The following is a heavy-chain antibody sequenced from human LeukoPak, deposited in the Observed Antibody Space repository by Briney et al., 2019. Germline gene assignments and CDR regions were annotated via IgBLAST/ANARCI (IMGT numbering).Heavy chain of an antibody. Sequence: GGSLRLSCAASGFIFSSYGMHWVRQAPGKGLEWVAFIRYDGSKKYYADSVKGRFTISRDNSKNTLYLQMNSLRAEDTAVYYCARGSKYNSRWSRNKWFDPWGQGTLVTVSS. V-gene: IGHV3-30*02. J-gene: IGHJ5*02. D-gene: IGHD6-13*01. CDR1: GFIFSSYG. CDR3: ARGSKYNSRWSRNKWFDP. CDR2: IRYDGSKK.